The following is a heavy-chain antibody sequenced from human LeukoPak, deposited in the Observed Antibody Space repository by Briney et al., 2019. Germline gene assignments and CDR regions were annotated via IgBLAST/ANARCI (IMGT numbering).Heavy chain of an antibody. CDR3: AKEGEGIAARRYYYYYMDV. J-gene: IGHJ6*03. Sequence: GGSLRLSCAASGFAFSTYSMNWVRQAPGKGLEWVSSISGSNTYIYYADSVKGRFTISRDNSKNTLYLQMNSLRAEDTAVYYCAKEGEGIAARRYYYYYMDVWGKGTTVTVSS. D-gene: IGHD6-6*01. CDR2: ISGSNTYI. CDR1: GFAFSTYS. V-gene: IGHV3-21*01.